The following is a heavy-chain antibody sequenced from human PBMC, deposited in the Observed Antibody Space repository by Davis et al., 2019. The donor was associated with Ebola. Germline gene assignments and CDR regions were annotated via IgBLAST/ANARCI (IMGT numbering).Heavy chain of an antibody. CDR3: AKGANLGY. J-gene: IGHJ4*02. D-gene: IGHD7-27*01. V-gene: IGHV3-30*18. CDR2: ISYDGSNK. Sequence: GESLKISCAASGFTFSSYAMSWVRQAPGKGLEWVAVISYDGSNKYYADSVKGRFTISRDNSKNTLYLQMNSLRAEDTAVYYCAKGANLGYWGQGILVTVSS. CDR1: GFTFSSYA.